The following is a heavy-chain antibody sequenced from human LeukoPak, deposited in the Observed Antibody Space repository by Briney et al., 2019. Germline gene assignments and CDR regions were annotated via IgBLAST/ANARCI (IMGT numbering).Heavy chain of an antibody. V-gene: IGHV3-74*01. CDR2: ISPDGTNT. D-gene: IGHD3-22*01. CDR1: GFTFSNYW. Sequence: PGESLRLSCAASGFTFSNYWMHWVRQAPGKGLVWVSRISPDGTNTIYADSVTGRFTMSRDNAKNTLYLHMNTLRDEDTAVYYCARLRVSETYYYDYWGQGILVTVSS. CDR3: ARLRVSETYYYDY. J-gene: IGHJ4*02.